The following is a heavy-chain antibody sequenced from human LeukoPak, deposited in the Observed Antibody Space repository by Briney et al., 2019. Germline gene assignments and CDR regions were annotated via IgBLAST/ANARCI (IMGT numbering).Heavy chain of an antibody. Sequence: PGGSLRLSCAASGFTFSSYAMHWVRQAPGKGLEYVSAISSNGGSTYYANSVKSRFTISRDNSKNTLYLQMGSLRAEDMAVYYCARQATRIAAAGTSIDYWGQGTLVTVSS. D-gene: IGHD6-13*01. CDR3: ARQATRIAAAGTSIDY. CDR1: GFTFSSYA. CDR2: ISSNGGST. V-gene: IGHV3-64*01. J-gene: IGHJ4*02.